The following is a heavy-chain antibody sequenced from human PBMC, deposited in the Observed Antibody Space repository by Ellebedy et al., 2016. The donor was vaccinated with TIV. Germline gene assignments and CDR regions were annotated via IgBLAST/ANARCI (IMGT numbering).Heavy chain of an antibody. CDR2: ISGSGGTT. D-gene: IGHD2-2*01. J-gene: IGHJ4*02. CDR1: GFPLRSGFTFTSYA. V-gene: IGHV3-23*01. CDR3: AKGPQYQLLD. Sequence: GGSLRLXXAASGFPLRSGFTFTSYAMSWVRQAPGKGLEWVSAISGSGGTTYYADSVKGRFTISRDNSKNTLYLQMNSLRAEDTAMYYCAKGPQYQLLDWGQGTLVTVSS.